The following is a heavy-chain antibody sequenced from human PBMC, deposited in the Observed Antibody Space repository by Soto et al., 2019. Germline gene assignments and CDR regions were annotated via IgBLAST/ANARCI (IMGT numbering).Heavy chain of an antibody. V-gene: IGHV3-30*18. CDR2: ISYDGSNK. CDR3: AKDTHDDFDY. Sequence: SLRLSCAASGFTFSSYGMHWVRQAPGKGLEWVAVISYDGSNKYYADSVKGRFTISRDNSKNTLYLQMNSLRAEDTAVYYCAKDTHDDFDYWGQGTLVTVSS. D-gene: IGHD3-3*01. J-gene: IGHJ4*02. CDR1: GFTFSSYG.